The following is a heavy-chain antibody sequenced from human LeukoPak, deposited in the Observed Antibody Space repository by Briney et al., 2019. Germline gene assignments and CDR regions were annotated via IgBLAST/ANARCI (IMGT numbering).Heavy chain of an antibody. J-gene: IGHJ3*02. CDR2: INSAGHTI. V-gene: IGHV3-48*04. CDR3: VRDSLAVSNGLDI. CDR1: GFTFSSYA. Sequence: GGSLRLSCAASGFTFSSYAMSWVRQVPGKGLEWTAYINSAGHTIYYADFVKGRFAISRDSTKNSLFLQMTSLRVEDTAVYFCVRDSLAVSNGLDIWGQGTTVIVSS. D-gene: IGHD6-19*01.